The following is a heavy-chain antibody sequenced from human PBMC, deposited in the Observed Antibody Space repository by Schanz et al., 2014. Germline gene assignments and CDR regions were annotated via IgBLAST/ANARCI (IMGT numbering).Heavy chain of an antibody. CDR1: GFTFSDAW. Sequence: EVQLVESGGGLVQPGGSLRLSCAASGFTFSDAWMTWVRQAPGKGLEWVGRIKSKTDGGTTDYAAPVKGRFTISRDDSKNTLMLQMNSLKTEDTAVYYCTAYCDGGCAIDNWGQGALXTVSS. CDR3: TAYCDGGCAIDN. CDR2: IKSKTDGGTT. V-gene: IGHV3-15*01. J-gene: IGHJ4*02. D-gene: IGHD6-19*01.